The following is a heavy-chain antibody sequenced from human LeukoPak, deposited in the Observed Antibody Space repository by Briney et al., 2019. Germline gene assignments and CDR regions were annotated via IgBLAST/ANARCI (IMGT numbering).Heavy chain of an antibody. CDR2: IYHSGST. CDR3: AGTTNHYYYYYMDV. Sequence: SETLSLTCAVSGYSISSGYYWGWIRQPPGKGLEWIGSIYHSGSTYYNPSLKSRVTISVDTSKNQFSLKLSSVTAADTAVYHCAGTTNHYYYYYMDVWGKGTTVTVSS. J-gene: IGHJ6*03. D-gene: IGHD4-11*01. V-gene: IGHV4-38-2*01. CDR1: GYSISSGYY.